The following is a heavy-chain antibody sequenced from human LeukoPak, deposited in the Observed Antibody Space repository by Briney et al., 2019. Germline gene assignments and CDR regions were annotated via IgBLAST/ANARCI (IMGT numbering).Heavy chain of an antibody. CDR2: ITSSSSNI. CDR1: GFTFSSYS. CDR3: ARRIREGYCSGGNCYSFGY. J-gene: IGHJ4*02. V-gene: IGHV3-48*01. Sequence: SGGSLRLSCAASGFTFSSYSMNWVRQAPGKGLEWVSHITSSSSNINYADSVKGRFTTSRDNAKNSLYLQMNSLRAEDTAVYFCARRIREGYCSGGNCYSFGYWGQGALVTVSS. D-gene: IGHD2-15*01.